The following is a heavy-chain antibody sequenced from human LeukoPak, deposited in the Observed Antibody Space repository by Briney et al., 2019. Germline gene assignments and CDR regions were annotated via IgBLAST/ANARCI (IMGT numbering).Heavy chain of an antibody. Sequence: SETLSLTCTVSGGSISSYYWSWIRQPAGKGLEWIGRIYTSGSTYYNPSLKSRVTISVDTSKNQFSLKLSSVTAADTAVYYCARDERGIVVVTGSFDYWGQGTLVTVSS. D-gene: IGHD2-21*02. CDR1: GGSISSYY. J-gene: IGHJ4*02. CDR3: ARDERGIVVVTGSFDY. V-gene: IGHV4-4*07. CDR2: IYTSGST.